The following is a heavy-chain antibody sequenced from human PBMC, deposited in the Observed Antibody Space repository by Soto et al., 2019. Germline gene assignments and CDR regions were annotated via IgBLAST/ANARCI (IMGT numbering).Heavy chain of an antibody. CDR1: GGSISSYY. CDR2: IYYSGST. D-gene: IGHD1-26*01. Sequence: SETLSLTCTVSGGSISSYYWGWIRQPPGKGLEWIGSIYYSGSTYYNPSLKSRVTISVYTSKNQFSLKLSSVTAADTAVYYCARRYGGNFDYWGQGTLVTVSS. J-gene: IGHJ4*02. CDR3: ARRYGGNFDY. V-gene: IGHV4-39*07.